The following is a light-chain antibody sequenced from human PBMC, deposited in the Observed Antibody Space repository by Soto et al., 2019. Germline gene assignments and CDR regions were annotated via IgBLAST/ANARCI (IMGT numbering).Light chain of an antibody. CDR1: QTISSW. CDR3: QQRSNWPRT. J-gene: IGKJ1*01. Sequence: DIPMTQAPSSLSGSVGDRLTITCRASQTISSWLAWYQQKPGKXPKXXIYKASTLKSGVPSRFSGSGSATDFTLTISSLEPEDCAVYYGQQRSNWPRTFGQGTKVDIK. V-gene: IGKV1-5*03. CDR2: KAS.